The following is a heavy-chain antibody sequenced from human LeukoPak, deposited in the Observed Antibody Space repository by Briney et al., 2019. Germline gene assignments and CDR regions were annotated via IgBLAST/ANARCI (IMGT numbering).Heavy chain of an antibody. CDR3: AKTHPLDSSSWSHGDY. J-gene: IGHJ4*02. CDR2: ISSSSSYI. CDR1: GFTFSSYS. V-gene: IGHV3-21*04. D-gene: IGHD6-13*01. Sequence: GGSLRLSCAASGFTFSSYSMNWVRQAPGKGLEWVSSISSSSSYIYYADSVKGRFTISRDNAKNSLYLQMNSLRAEDTAVYYCAKTHPLDSSSWSHGDYWGQGTLVTVSS.